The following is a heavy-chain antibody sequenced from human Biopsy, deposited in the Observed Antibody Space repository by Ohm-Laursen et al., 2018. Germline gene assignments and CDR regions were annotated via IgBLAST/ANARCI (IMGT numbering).Heavy chain of an antibody. Sequence: SETLSLTCPVSGGSFTGHYWGWIRQPPGKGLEWIGSIFYRGSTHYKPSLKSRVNISVDTSKNQFSLKLNSVTAADTAVYYCARDYDTSGYYYVSWGQGTLVTVSS. V-gene: IGHV4-39*01. D-gene: IGHD3-22*01. CDR2: IFYRGST. J-gene: IGHJ5*02. CDR1: GGSFTGHY. CDR3: ARDYDTSGYYYVS.